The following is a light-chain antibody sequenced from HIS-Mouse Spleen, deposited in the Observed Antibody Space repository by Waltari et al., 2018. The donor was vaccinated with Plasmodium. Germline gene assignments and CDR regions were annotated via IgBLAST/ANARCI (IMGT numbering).Light chain of an antibody. V-gene: IGLV3-10*01. J-gene: IGLJ3*02. Sequence: SYELTQPPSVSVSPGQTARITCSGDALPKKYAYWYQQKSGQAPVLVLYEDSKRPSGIPERFSGSSSGTTGTLTISGAQVEDEADYYCYSAADNNRVFGGGTKLTVL. CDR1: ALPKKY. CDR3: YSAADNNRV. CDR2: EDS.